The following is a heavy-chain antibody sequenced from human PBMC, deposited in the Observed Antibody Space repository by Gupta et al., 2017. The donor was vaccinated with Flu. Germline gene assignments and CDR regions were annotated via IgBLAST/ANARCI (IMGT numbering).Heavy chain of an antibody. CDR1: TFSSYA. CDR3: AKEMEGSGASWNYYMDV. J-gene: IGHJ6*03. D-gene: IGHD2-15*01. V-gene: IGHV3-23*01. CDR2: ISGSRGTT. Sequence: TFSSYAMSWVRQAPGKGLEWVSSISGSRGTTYYADSVKGRFTISRDNSKNTLYLQVKSLRAEDTALYYCAKEMEGSGASWNYYMDVWGKGTTVTVSS.